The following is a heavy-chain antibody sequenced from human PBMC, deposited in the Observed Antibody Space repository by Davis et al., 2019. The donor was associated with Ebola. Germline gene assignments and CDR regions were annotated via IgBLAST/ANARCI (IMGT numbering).Heavy chain of an antibody. D-gene: IGHD2-2*02. CDR3: ARRGIPTFYGMDV. J-gene: IGHJ6*02. CDR1: GGSFSGYY. Sequence: SETLSLTCAVYGGSFSGYYWSWIRQPPGKGLEWIGSIYYSGSTYYNPSLKSRVTISVDTSKNQFSLKLSSVTAADTAVYYCARRGIPTFYGMDVWGQGTTVTVSS. V-gene: IGHV4-34*01. CDR2: IYYSGST.